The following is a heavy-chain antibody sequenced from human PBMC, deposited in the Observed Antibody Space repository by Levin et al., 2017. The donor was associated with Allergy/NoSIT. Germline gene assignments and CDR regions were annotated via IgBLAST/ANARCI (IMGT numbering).Heavy chain of an antibody. V-gene: IGHV4-61*02. CDR2: IYSSGSA. CDR3: ARAEVGSEH. D-gene: IGHD3-10*01. J-gene: IGHJ4*02. CDR1: GGSIRSGSYY. Sequence: SQTLSLTCQVSGGSIRSGSYYWSWIRQPAAKGLEWIGRIYSSGSANYNPSLKSRVTISVDTSKNQFSLKLSSVTAADTAVYYCARAEVGSEHWGQGTLVTVSS.